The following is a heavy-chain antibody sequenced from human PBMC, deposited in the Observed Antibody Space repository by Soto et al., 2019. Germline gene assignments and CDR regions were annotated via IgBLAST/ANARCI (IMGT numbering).Heavy chain of an antibody. V-gene: IGHV4-34*01. Sequence: QVHLQQWGEGLLKSSETLSLTCAVYGGSFRDYYWSWVRKPPGKGLEWIGQINHSGRTNYNPSHNSRVTRSVDASRNQLTLTLSSMTAADTAVYYGARTSSFDSSGQGTLVTVS. CDR2: INHSGRT. CDR3: ARTSSFDS. D-gene: IGHD6-6*01. J-gene: IGHJ4*02. CDR1: GGSFRDYY.